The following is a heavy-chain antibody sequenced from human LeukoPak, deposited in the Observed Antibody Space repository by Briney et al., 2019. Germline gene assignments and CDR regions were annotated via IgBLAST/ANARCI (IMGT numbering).Heavy chain of an antibody. D-gene: IGHD5-12*01. J-gene: IGHJ5*02. Sequence: PGGSLRLSCAASGFTFSNYSMNWVRQAPGNGLEWVSYISRSGSTIYYAVSVKGRFTISRYNAENSLYLQMSSLRAEDTAVDYCARDVGVATFPYNWFDPWGQGTLITVSS. V-gene: IGHV3-48*01. CDR3: ARDVGVATFPYNWFDP. CDR1: GFTFSNYS. CDR2: ISRSGSTI.